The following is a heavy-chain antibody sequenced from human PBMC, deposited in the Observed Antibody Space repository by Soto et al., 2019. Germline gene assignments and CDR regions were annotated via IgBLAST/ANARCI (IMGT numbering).Heavy chain of an antibody. CDR3: ASGSYGDYYD. CDR1: GFTFSSST. V-gene: IGHV3-21*01. CDR2: ISSDSVWI. Sequence: PGGSLRLSCAASGFTFSSSTMNWVRQAPGKGLEWVSSISSDSVWIYYAASVKGRFTISRDNAKNSLFLQMSSLRAEDTAVYYCASGSYGDYYDWGKGTLVTVSS. D-gene: IGHD4-17*01. J-gene: IGHJ4*02.